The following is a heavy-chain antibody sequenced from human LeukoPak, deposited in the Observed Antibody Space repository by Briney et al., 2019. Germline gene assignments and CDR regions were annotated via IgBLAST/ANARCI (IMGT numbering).Heavy chain of an antibody. V-gene: IGHV4-39*01. CDR2: LYYTGRT. CDR1: GDSISRSDSY. CDR3: ARRRYYDGSGYLE. J-gene: IGHJ1*01. Sequence: SETLSLTCSVYGDSISRSDSYWDWLRQPPGKGLEWIGTLYYTGRTYYSPSRKSRLTMSVDTSNHPFSLNLRSVTAADTAVYYCARRRYYDGSGYLEWGQGTLLSVSS. D-gene: IGHD3-22*01.